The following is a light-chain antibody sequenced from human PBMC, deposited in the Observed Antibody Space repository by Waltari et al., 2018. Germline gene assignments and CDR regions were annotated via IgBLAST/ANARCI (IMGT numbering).Light chain of an antibody. Sequence: QSALTQPPSVSGSPGQSVTISCTGTSSDVGGYNSVSWYQQHPDKAPKLISFDVNHGPSGCHDWFAGSKSANTASLTISGRQAEDEADYHGCSYAGVHTFWVFGGGTKLTVL. J-gene: IGLJ3*02. V-gene: IGLV2-11*01. CDR3: CSYAGVHTFWV. CDR1: SSDVGGYNS. CDR2: DVN.